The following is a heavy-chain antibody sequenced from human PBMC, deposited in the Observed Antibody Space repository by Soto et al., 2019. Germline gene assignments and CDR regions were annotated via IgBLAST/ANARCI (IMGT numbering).Heavy chain of an antibody. CDR2: ISPIFGTA. J-gene: IGHJ6*02. Sequence: QVQLVQSGAEVKKPGSSVKVSCKASGGTFSSYAISWVRQAPGQGLEWMGGISPIFGTANYAQKFQGRVTITADESTRTAYMELSSLRSEDTAVYYCARDKVGYYDSSGYYRVSVPPDDYYGMDVWGQGTTVTVSS. CDR3: ARDKVGYYDSSGYYRVSVPPDDYYGMDV. CDR1: GGTFSSYA. V-gene: IGHV1-69*01. D-gene: IGHD3-22*01.